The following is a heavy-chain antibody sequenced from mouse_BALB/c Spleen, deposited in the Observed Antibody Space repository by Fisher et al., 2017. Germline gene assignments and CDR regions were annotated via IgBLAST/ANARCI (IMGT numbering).Heavy chain of an antibody. J-gene: IGHJ4*01. Sequence: KFKGKATLTADKSSSTAYMQLSSLTSEDSAVYFCARATTGYAMDYWGQGTSVTVSS. CDR3: ARATTGYAMDY. V-gene: IGHV1-80*01. D-gene: IGHD1-1*01.